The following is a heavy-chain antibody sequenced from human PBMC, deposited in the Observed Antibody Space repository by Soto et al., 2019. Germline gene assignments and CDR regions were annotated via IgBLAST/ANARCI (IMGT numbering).Heavy chain of an antibody. V-gene: IGHV4-30-4*01. CDR2: IYYTGSA. CDR1: GGSITSGQYY. CDR3: ARTGYIYGADAFDV. D-gene: IGHD5-18*01. J-gene: IGHJ3*01. Sequence: SETLSLTCTVSGGSITSGQYYWSRIRQSPGKGLEWIGYIYYTGSAYYNPSLKSRVTISFDTSKNQFSLRLSSVTDADTAVFYCARTGYIYGADAFDVWGQGTMVTVSS.